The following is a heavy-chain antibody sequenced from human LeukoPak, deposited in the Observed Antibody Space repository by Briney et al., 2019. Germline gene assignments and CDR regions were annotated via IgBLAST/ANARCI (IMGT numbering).Heavy chain of an antibody. CDR2: ISGSGGST. CDR3: AELGITMIGGV. Sequence: GGSLRLSCAASGFTFSSYVMSWVRQAPGKGLEWVSAISGSGGSTYYADSVKGRFTISRDNAKNSLYLQMNSLRAEDTAVYYCAELGITMIGGVWGKGTTVTISS. J-gene: IGHJ6*04. D-gene: IGHD3-10*02. V-gene: IGHV3-23*01. CDR1: GFTFSSYV.